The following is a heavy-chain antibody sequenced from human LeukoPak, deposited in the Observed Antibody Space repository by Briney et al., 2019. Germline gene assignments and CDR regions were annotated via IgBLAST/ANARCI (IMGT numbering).Heavy chain of an antibody. CDR2: VSSRNSTT. CDR3: AELGITMIGGV. V-gene: IGHV3-48*01. Sequence: PGGSLRLSCAASGFTFSDYAMNWVRQAPGKGLEWISYVSSRNSTTHYADSVRGRFTISRDNAKNSLYLQMNSLRAEDTAVYYCAELGITMIGGVWGKGTTVTISS. J-gene: IGHJ6*04. D-gene: IGHD3-10*02. CDR1: GFTFSDYA.